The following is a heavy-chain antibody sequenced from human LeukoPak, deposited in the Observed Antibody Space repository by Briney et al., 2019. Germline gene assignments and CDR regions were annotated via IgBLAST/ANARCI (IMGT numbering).Heavy chain of an antibody. J-gene: IGHJ4*02. CDR2: TNPNSGGT. D-gene: IGHD4-17*01. CDR1: GYTFTGYY. Sequence: GASVKVSCKASGYTFTGYYMHWVRQAPGQGLEWMGWTNPNSGGTNYAQKFQGRVTMTRDTSISTAYMELSRLRSDDTAVYYCARDSGMGDYDPYYFDYWGQGTLVTVSS. CDR3: ARDSGMGDYDPYYFDY. V-gene: IGHV1-2*02.